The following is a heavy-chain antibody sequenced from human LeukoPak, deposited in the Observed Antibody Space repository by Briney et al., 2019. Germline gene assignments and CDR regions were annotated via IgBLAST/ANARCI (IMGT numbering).Heavy chain of an antibody. D-gene: IGHD6-6*01. CDR2: INHSGST. Sequence: PSETLSLTCAVYDGSFSGHYWSWIRQPPGKGLEWIGEINHSGSTNYNPSLKSRAIISVDTSKNQFSLKLTSVTAADTAVYYCARGARFIAARAFDIWGQGTMVTVSS. CDR3: ARGARFIAARAFDI. V-gene: IGHV4-34*01. CDR1: DGSFSGHY. J-gene: IGHJ3*02.